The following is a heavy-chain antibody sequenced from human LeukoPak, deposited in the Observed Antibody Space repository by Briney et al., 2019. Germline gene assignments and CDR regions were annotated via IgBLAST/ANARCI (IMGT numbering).Heavy chain of an antibody. J-gene: IGHJ4*02. V-gene: IGHV4-39*01. CDR3: ARLSDYVWGSYRGLDY. Sequence: SETLSLTCTVSGGSISSSSYYWGWIRQPPGKGLEWIGSIYYSGSTYYNPSLKSRVTISVDTSKNQFSLKLSSVTAADTAVYYCARLSDYVWGSYRGLDYWGQGTPVTVSS. CDR1: GGSISSSSYY. CDR2: IYYSGST. D-gene: IGHD3-16*02.